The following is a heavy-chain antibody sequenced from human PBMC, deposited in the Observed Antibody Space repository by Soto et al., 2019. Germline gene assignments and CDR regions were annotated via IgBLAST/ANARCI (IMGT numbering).Heavy chain of an antibody. J-gene: IGHJ6*03. CDR3: ARVGNYGDDRGTYYYYYYMYV. Sequence: GGSLRRSCATSVLNFNGYTMSWVRQAPGQGLEWVSGIAETGSSTYYADSVKGRFTISRDNSENTLYLQMNNLSAEDTAVYYCARVGNYGDDRGTYYYYYYMYVWGKGTTVTVSS. D-gene: IGHD4-17*01. CDR2: IAETGSST. CDR1: VLNFNGYT. V-gene: IGHV3-23*01.